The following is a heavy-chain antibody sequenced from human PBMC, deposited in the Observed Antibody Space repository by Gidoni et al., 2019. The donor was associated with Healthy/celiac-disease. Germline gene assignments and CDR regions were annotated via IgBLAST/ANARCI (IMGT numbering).Heavy chain of an antibody. Sequence: QLPLQESGPGLVKPSETLSLTFTVPGGSNSSSSYYWGWIRQPPGKGLEWIGSIYYIGSTYYNPSLKSRVTISVDTSKNQFSLKLSSVTAADTAVYYCARHQQLVHWFDPWGQGTLVTVSS. CDR1: GGSNSSSSYY. J-gene: IGHJ5*02. CDR2: IYYIGST. CDR3: ARHQQLVHWFDP. D-gene: IGHD6-13*01. V-gene: IGHV4-39*01.